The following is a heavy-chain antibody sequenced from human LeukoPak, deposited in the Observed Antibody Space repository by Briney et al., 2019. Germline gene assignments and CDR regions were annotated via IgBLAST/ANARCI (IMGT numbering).Heavy chain of an antibody. V-gene: IGHV1-2*02. CDR3: ARAEGIAEGSYMDV. CDR2: INPNSGGT. CDR1: GYTFTGYY. Sequence: GASVKVSCKASGYTFTGYYMHWVRQAPGQGLEWMGWINPNSGGTNYAQKFQGRVTMTRDTSISTAYMELSRLRSDDTAVYYCARAEGIAEGSYMDVWGKGTTVTVSS. J-gene: IGHJ6*03. D-gene: IGHD6-13*01.